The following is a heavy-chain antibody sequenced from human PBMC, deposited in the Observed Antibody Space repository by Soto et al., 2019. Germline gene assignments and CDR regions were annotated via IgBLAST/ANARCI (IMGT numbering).Heavy chain of an antibody. Sequence: LSCAASGFTFSGSAMHWVRQASGKGLEWVGRIRSKANSYATAYAASVKGRFTISRDDSKNTAYLQTNSLKTEDTAVYYCTRTSTMTTDYYYYYGMDVWGQGTTVTVSS. V-gene: IGHV3-73*01. CDR3: TRTSTMTTDYYYYYGMDV. CDR1: GFTFSGSA. CDR2: IRSKANSYAT. J-gene: IGHJ6*02. D-gene: IGHD4-17*01.